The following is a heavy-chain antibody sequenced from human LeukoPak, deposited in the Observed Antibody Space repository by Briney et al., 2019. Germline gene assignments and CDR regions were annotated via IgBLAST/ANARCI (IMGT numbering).Heavy chain of an antibody. CDR3: ARDQQGGADY. CDR1: GFSFSDYY. J-gene: IGHJ4*02. CDR2: ISSDGTTV. Sequence: PGGSLRLSCAASGFSFSDYYMSWIRQAPGKGREWVSYISSDGTTVYYADSVKGRFTISRDNAKNSLSLQMNSLRAEDTAVYYCARDQQGGADYWGQGTLVTVSS. D-gene: IGHD6-13*01. V-gene: IGHV3-11*04.